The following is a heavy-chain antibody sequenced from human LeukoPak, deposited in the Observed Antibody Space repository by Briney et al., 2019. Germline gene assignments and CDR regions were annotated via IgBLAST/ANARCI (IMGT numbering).Heavy chain of an antibody. D-gene: IGHD2-2*01. Sequence: SGGSLRLSCTASGFTFTSYAMSWVRQAPGKGLEWVSYISSSSSTIYYADSVKGRFTISRDNAKNSLYLQMNSLRAEDTAVYYCARYCSSTSCYSDYYYYMDVWGKGTTVTVSS. CDR1: GFTFTSYA. CDR3: ARYCSSTSCYSDYYYYMDV. V-gene: IGHV3-48*01. J-gene: IGHJ6*03. CDR2: ISSSSSTI.